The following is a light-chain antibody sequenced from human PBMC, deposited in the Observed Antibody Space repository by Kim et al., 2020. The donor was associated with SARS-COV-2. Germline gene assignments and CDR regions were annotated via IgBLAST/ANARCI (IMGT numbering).Light chain of an antibody. Sequence: SVGDRVTITCRASQDIANSLAWYQQKPGKVPQVLIYAASTLQSGVPSRFSGSGSGTEFTLTIGSLQTEDVATYYCQKYNSAPWTFGPGTKVYIK. CDR1: QDIANS. CDR2: AAS. J-gene: IGKJ1*01. CDR3: QKYNSAPWT. V-gene: IGKV1-27*01.